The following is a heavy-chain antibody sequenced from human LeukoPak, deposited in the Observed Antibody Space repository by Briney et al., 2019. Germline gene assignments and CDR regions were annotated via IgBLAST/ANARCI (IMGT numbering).Heavy chain of an antibody. D-gene: IGHD6-13*01. CDR2: ISGSGTTI. Sequence: GGSLTLSSAASGFTFSSYSMNWDRQAPGKGLEWVSYISGSGTTIYYADSVKGRFTISRDNAKNSLYLQMNSLRDEDTAVYSCARGVNIATSGAHFDYWGQGTLVTVSS. CDR1: GFTFSSYS. V-gene: IGHV3-48*02. J-gene: IGHJ4*02. CDR3: ARGVNIATSGAHFDY.